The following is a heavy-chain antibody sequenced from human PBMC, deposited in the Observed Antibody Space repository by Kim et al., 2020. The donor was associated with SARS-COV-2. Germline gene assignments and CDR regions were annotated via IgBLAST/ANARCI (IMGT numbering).Heavy chain of an antibody. CDR2: IYYSGST. CDR3: AREEKSSSPGGMDV. CDR1: GGSISSYY. D-gene: IGHD6-6*01. Sequence: SETLSLTCTVSGGSISSYYWSWIRQPPGKGLEWIGYIYYSGSTNYNPSLKSRVTISVDTSKNQFSLKLSSVTAADTAVYYCAREEKSSSPGGMDVWGQGTTVTVSS. V-gene: IGHV4-59*01. J-gene: IGHJ6*02.